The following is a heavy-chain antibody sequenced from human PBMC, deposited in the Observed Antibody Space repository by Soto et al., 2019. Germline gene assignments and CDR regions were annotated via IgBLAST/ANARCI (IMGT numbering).Heavy chain of an antibody. CDR3: AREKYGDAFDI. CDR2: IYYSGST. Sequence: TSETLSLTCTVCGGSISSGDYYWSWIRQPPGKGLEWIGYIYYSGSTYYNPSLKSRVTISVDTSKNQFSLKLSSVTAADTAVYYCAREKYGDAFDIWGQGTMVTVSS. D-gene: IGHD4-17*01. V-gene: IGHV4-30-4*01. J-gene: IGHJ3*02. CDR1: GGSISSGDYY.